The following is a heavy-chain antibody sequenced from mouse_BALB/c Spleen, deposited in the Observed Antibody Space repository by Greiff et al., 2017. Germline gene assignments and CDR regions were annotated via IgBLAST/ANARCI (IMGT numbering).Heavy chain of an antibody. D-gene: IGHD2-10*02. Sequence: QVQLKESGPGLVAPSQSLSITCTVSGFSLTSYGVHWVRQPPGKGLEWLGVIWAGGSTNYNSALMSRLSISKDNSKSQVFLKMNSLQTDDTAMYYCAREYGNYVRCAYWGQGTLVTVSA. CDR3: AREYGNYVRCAY. V-gene: IGHV2-9*02. CDR2: IWAGGST. CDR1: GFSLTSYG. J-gene: IGHJ3*01.